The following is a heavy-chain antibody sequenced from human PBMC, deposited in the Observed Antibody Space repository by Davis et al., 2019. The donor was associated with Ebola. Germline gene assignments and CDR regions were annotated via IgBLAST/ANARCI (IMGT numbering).Heavy chain of an antibody. CDR2: IFHGGTT. CDR3: ARDSIYNNYYYFDY. D-gene: IGHD4-11*01. V-gene: IGHV4-30-2*01. CDR1: GFTFSAYY. J-gene: IGHJ4*02. Sequence: LRLSCAVSGFTFSAYYMDWIRQTPGKGLEWIGYIFHGGTTDYNPSLKSRVAMSVDRSKNQFSLKLSSVTAADTAVYYCARDSIYNNYYYFDYWGQGTLVTVSS.